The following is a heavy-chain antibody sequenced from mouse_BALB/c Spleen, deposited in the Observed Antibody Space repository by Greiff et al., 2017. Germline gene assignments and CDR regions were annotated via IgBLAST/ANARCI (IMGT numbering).Heavy chain of an antibody. D-gene: IGHD2-4*01. V-gene: IGHV1S81*02. Sequence: VQLQQPGAELVKPGASVKLSCKASGYTFTSYWMHWVKQRPGQGLEWIGEINPSNGRTNYNEKFKSKATLTVDKSSSTAYMQLSSLTSEDSAVYYCARGAYYDYDGDYYAMDYWGQGTSVTVSS. CDR1: GYTFTSYW. J-gene: IGHJ4*01. CDR3: ARGAYYDYDGDYYAMDY. CDR2: INPSNGRT.